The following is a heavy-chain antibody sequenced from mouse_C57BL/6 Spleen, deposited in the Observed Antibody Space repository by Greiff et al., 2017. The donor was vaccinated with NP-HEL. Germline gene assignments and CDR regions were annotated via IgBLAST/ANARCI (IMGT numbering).Heavy chain of an antibody. V-gene: IGHV1-18*01. CDR2: INPNNGGT. CDR3: ARGGGRYFDV. J-gene: IGHJ1*03. Sequence: EVQLQQSGPELVKPGASVKIPCKASGYTFTDYTMDWVKQSHGKSLEWIGDINPNNGGTIYNQKFKGKATLTVDKSSSTAYMELRSLTSEDTAVYYCARGGGRYFDVWGTGTTVTVSS. CDR1: GYTFTDYT.